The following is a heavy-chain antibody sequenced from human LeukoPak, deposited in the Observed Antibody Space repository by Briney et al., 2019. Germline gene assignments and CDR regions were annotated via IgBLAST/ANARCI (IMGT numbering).Heavy chain of an antibody. CDR1: GYTFTSYD. Sequence: GASVKVSCKASGYTFTSYDINWVRQATGQGLEWMGWMNPNSGNTGYAQKFQGRVTITRNTSISTAYMELSSLRSEDTAVYYCTRERHDYPDYDVFDIWGQGTMVTVSS. V-gene: IGHV1-8*03. CDR3: TRERHDYPDYDVFDI. J-gene: IGHJ3*02. CDR2: MNPNSGNT. D-gene: IGHD4-17*01.